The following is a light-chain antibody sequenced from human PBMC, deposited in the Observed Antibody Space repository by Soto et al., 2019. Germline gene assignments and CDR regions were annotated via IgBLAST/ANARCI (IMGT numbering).Light chain of an antibody. CDR3: QQSFTTASIT. V-gene: IGKV1-39*01. Sequence: DIQMTQYPSSLSASVGDRVTITCRASQSISRNLNWYQHKPGKAPKLLIYAASSLQNGVPSRFRGGGSGTEFTLSVNSLQPEDFGTDYCQQSFTTASITFGQGTRLEIK. J-gene: IGKJ5*01. CDR2: AAS. CDR1: QSISRN.